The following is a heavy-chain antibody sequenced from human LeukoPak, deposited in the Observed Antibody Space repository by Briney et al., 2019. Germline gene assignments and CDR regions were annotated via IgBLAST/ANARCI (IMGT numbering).Heavy chain of an antibody. CDR2: IYYSGST. Sequence: SETLSLTCAVYGGSFSGYYWSWIRQPPGKGLEWVGYIYYSGSTNYNPSLKSRVTISVDTSKNQFSLKLSSVTAADTAVYYCAREPLISYFDLWGRGTLVTVSS. D-gene: IGHD3-16*01. V-gene: IGHV4-59*01. CDR3: AREPLISYFDL. J-gene: IGHJ2*01. CDR1: GGSFSGYY.